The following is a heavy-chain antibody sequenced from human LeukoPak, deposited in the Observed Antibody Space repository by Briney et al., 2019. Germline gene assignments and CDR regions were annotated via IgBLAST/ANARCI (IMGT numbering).Heavy chain of an antibody. V-gene: IGHV4-38-2*02. CDR2: TYHSGST. CDR1: GYYISSGYY. D-gene: IGHD6-13*01. Sequence: SETLSLTCTVSGYYISSGYYWAWIRQPPGEGLQWIGGTYHSGSTNYNPSLKSRVTISVDTSKNQFSLKLSSVTAADTAVYYCARGIAAAFYYWGQGTLVTVSS. CDR3: ARGIAAAFYY. J-gene: IGHJ4*02.